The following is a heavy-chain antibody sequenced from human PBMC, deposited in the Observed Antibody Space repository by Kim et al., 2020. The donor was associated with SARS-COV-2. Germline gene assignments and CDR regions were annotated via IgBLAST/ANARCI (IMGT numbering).Heavy chain of an antibody. CDR3: ARARETSTVTTVLRLIFNWFDP. V-gene: IGHV1-69*13. CDR1: GGTFSSYA. Sequence: SVKVSCKASGGTFSSYAISWVRQAPGQGLEWMGGIIPIFGTANYAQKFQGRVTITADESTSTAYMELSSLRSEDTAVYYCARARETSTVTTVLRLIFNWFDPWGQGTLVTVSS. D-gene: IGHD4-17*01. CDR2: IIPIFGTA. J-gene: IGHJ5*02.